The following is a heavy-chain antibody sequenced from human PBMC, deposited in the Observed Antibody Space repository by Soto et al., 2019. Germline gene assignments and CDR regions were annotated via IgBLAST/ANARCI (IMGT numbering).Heavy chain of an antibody. CDR3: AAELGFGKLSVV. D-gene: IGHD3-10*01. J-gene: IGHJ6*02. Sequence: QVQVVQSGVEVRRPGSSVKVSCKASGDTFKNCVISWVRQAPGQGLEWMGGIIPLFGTTDFAQRFQGRLTITTVESKNTAYMDLSRLRSEDTATYYCAAELGFGKLSVVWGQGTTGIVSS. V-gene: IGHV1-69*01. CDR2: IIPLFGTT. CDR1: GDTFKNCV.